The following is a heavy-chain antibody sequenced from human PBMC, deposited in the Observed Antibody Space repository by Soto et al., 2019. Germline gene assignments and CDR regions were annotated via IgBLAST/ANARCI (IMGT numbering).Heavy chain of an antibody. V-gene: IGHV4-38-2*01. J-gene: IGHJ4*02. CDR3: TSLGGNHYGDKVDY. D-gene: IGHD4-17*01. CDR1: GFSISSSYY. Sequence: SETLSLTCAVSGFSISSSYYWGWIRQPPGKGLEWIGSIDQSGNPYYSPALKSRVTISRETSKKQFSLRLSSVTTADTAVYYCTSLGGNHYGDKVDYWGQGTLVTVSS. CDR2: IDQSGNP.